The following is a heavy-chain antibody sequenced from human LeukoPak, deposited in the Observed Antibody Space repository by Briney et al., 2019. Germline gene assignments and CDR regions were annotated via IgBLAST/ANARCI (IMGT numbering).Heavy chain of an antibody. J-gene: IGHJ4*02. V-gene: IGHV3-74*01. CDR3: AGGRGSYGLWDS. CDR2: INGDGSTT. Sequence: GVSLRLSCAASGFTFSNYWMHWVRQAPGKGLVWVSRINGDGSTTNYADSVKGRFTISRDNAKNTLFLQMNSLRAEDTAVYYCAGGRGSYGLWDSWGQGTLVTVSS. CDR1: GFTFSNYW. D-gene: IGHD1-26*01.